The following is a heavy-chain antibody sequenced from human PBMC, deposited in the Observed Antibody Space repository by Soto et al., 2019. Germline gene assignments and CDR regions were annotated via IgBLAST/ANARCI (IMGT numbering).Heavy chain of an antibody. CDR3: ARVTSMVRGVIDNWFDP. Sequence: QVPLVQSGAEVKKPGSSVTVSCKASGGTFSSYAIHWVRQAPGQGLEWMGGIIPMYGPAKYTQRFQGRVTITADESTTTVYMETTSLTSQDTDVYYCARVTSMVRGVIDNWFDPWGHGTLVTVSS. D-gene: IGHD3-10*01. CDR1: GGTFSSYA. V-gene: IGHV1-69*01. J-gene: IGHJ5*02. CDR2: IIPMYGPA.